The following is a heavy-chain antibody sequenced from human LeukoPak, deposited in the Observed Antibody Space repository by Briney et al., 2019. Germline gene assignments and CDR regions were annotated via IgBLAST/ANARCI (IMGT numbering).Heavy chain of an antibody. CDR3: VRLLGGYFAGNTFDI. J-gene: IGHJ3*02. D-gene: IGHD3-9*01. V-gene: IGHV4-39*02. Sequence: SETLSLTCTVSGGSVISRPHVWAWLRQTPGKGLEWIGTIDYTGSANYNPSLKIRVTMYVGTSKDHFSLNLSSVTATDKAVYFCVRLLGGYFAGNTFDIWGQGTVVSVSS. CDR1: GGSVISRPHV. CDR2: IDYTGSA.